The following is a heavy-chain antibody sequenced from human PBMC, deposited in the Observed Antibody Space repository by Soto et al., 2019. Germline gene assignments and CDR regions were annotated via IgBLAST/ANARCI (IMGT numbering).Heavy chain of an antibody. V-gene: IGHV4-39*01. D-gene: IGHD6-13*01. J-gene: IGHJ6*02. CDR3: ARHGAAVLYYYGMDV. Sequence: SETLSLTCTVSGASIATSTYHWGWVRQSPGKGLEWIGTVYYDGTTYYNPYLKSRVALSVDMSLNQFSVKLTSVTATDTAVYYCARHGAAVLYYYGMDVWGQGTTVTVSS. CDR1: GASIATSTYH. CDR2: VYYDGTT.